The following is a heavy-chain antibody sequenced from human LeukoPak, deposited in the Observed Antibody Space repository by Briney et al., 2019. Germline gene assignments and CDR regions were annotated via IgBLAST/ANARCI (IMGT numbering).Heavy chain of an antibody. D-gene: IGHD1-26*01. CDR1: GGSISSSGYY. CDR3: ARHGLSAWEGVLDGYFDL. J-gene: IGHJ2*01. V-gene: IGHV4-39*01. Sequence: SETLSLTCTVSGGSISSSGYYWGWIRQPPGKGLECIGSIYYSGSTYYNPSLKSRITISVDSSKNQFSLRLSSVTAADTAVYYFARHGLSAWEGVLDGYFDLWGRGTLVTVSS. CDR2: IYYSGST.